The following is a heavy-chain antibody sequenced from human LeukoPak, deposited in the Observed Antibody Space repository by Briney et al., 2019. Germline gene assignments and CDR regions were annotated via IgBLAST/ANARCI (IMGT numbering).Heavy chain of an antibody. CDR2: ISGSGGTT. CDR1: GFIFSSYA. Sequence: GGALRLSCAASGFIFSSYAMSWVRQAPGKGLEWVSVISGSGGTTYYADSVKGRFTISRDNSKNTVYLQLNSLRAEDTAVYYCAKDMRAGGSRSEDWGQGTLVTVSS. J-gene: IGHJ4*02. V-gene: IGHV3-23*01. D-gene: IGHD2-15*01. CDR3: AKDMRAGGSRSED.